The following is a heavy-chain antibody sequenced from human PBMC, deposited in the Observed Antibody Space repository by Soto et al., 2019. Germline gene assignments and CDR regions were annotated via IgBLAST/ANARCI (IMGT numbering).Heavy chain of an antibody. CDR1: GGSVSSGSYY. CDR3: ARAGKERQLAFDY. D-gene: IGHD6-13*01. J-gene: IGHJ4*02. V-gene: IGHV4-61*01. CDR2: IYYSGST. Sequence: SETLSLTCTVSGGSVSSGSYYWSWIRQPPGKGLEWIGYIYYSGSTNYNPSLKSRVTISVDTSKNQFSLKLSSVTAADTAVYYCARAGKERQLAFDYSGQGTLVTVSS.